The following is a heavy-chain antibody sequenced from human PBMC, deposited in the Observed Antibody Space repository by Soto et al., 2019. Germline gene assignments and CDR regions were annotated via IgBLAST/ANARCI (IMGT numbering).Heavy chain of an antibody. D-gene: IGHD6-19*01. CDR1: GFTVSSNY. CDR3: AREGRGWHYFDY. Sequence: EVQLVETGGGLIQPGGSLRLSCAASGFTVSSNYMSWVRQAPGKGLEWVSVIYSGGSTYCADSVQGRFTISRDNSKNTLYLQMNSLRAEDTAVYYCAREGRGWHYFDYWGQGTLVTVSS. CDR2: IYSGGST. V-gene: IGHV3-53*02. J-gene: IGHJ4*02.